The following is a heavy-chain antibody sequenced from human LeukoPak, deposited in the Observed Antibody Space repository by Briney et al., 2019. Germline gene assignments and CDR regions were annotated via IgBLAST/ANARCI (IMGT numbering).Heavy chain of an antibody. D-gene: IGHD3-16*01. CDR3: ARAPRQGGYYYYYYSMDV. Sequence: GGSLRLSCAASGFTFTSYWMSWVRQAPGKGLEWVANIKQDGSEKYYVDSMKGRFTISRDNAKSSLYLQMNSLRAEDTAVYYCARAPRQGGYYYYYYSMDVWGQGTTVTVSS. CDR2: IKQDGSEK. V-gene: IGHV3-7*03. CDR1: GFTFTSYW. J-gene: IGHJ6*02.